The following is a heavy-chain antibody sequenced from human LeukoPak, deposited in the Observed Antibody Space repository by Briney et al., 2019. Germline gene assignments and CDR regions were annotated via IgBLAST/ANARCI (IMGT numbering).Heavy chain of an antibody. V-gene: IGHV3-23*01. CDR2: ISHGGDAT. CDR3: IREGYYTFDF. D-gene: IGHD5-24*01. Sequence: GGSLRLSCAASGFTFVNYVVTWVRQAPGMGLEWVSTISHGGDATFYADSVKGRFTISRDNSKSTFYLQMISLTAEDTAVYYCIREGYYTFDFWGQGTLVTVSS. CDR1: GFTFVNYV. J-gene: IGHJ4*02.